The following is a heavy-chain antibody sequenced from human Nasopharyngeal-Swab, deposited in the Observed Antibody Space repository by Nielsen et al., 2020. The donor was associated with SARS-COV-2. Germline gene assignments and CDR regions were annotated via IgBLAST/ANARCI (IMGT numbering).Heavy chain of an antibody. Sequence: SLKISCTASGFTFGDYAMSWVRQAPGKGLEWVGFIRSKAYGGTTEYAASVKGRFTISRDDSKSIAYLQMNSLKTEDTAVYYCTRDDFWSGYYLLWGQGTLVTVSS. CDR3: TRDDFWSGYYLL. V-gene: IGHV3-49*04. D-gene: IGHD3-3*01. CDR1: GFTFGDYA. J-gene: IGHJ4*02. CDR2: IRSKAYGGTT.